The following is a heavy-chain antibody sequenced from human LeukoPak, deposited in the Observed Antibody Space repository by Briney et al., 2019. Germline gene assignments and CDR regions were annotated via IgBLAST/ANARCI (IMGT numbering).Heavy chain of an antibody. CDR3: ARDYNYTTRDCIFDY. J-gene: IGHJ4*02. CDR2: IRQDGNEK. D-gene: IGHD5-24*01. CDR1: GFTFSTFT. Sequence: GGSLRLSCAASGFTFSTFTMSWVRQAPGKGLEWVANIRQDGNEKYYADSVKGRFTISRDNAKNSLYLQMNSLRDEDTAVYYCARDYNYTTRDCIFDYWGQGTLVTVSS. V-gene: IGHV3-7*01.